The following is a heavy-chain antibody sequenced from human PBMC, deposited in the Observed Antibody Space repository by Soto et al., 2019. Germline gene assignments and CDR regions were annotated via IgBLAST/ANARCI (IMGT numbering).Heavy chain of an antibody. V-gene: IGHV3-48*02. Sequence: GGSLRLSCAASGFTFSSYSMAWVRQAPGKGLEWLSYIHSSGSIISYGDSVKGRLTVSRDNAKNSLYLQLNSLRDEDTAVYYCARGCSGSCWFEHWGQGTLVTVSS. J-gene: IGHJ5*02. CDR1: GFTFSSYS. CDR2: IHSSGSII. CDR3: ARGCSGSCWFEH. D-gene: IGHD2-15*01.